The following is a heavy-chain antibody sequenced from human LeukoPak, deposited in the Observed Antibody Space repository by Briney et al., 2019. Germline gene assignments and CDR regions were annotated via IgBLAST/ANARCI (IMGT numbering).Heavy chain of an antibody. J-gene: IGHJ5*02. V-gene: IGHV4-59*01. D-gene: IGHD3-3*01. CDR1: GGSISSYY. CDR3: ARDGEHRAEDFWSGSYWFDP. CDR2: IYYSGST. Sequence: SETLSLTCTVSGGSISSYYWSWIRQPPGKGLEWIGYIYYSGSTNYNPSLKSRVTISVDTSKNQFSLKLSSVTAADTAVYYCARDGEHRAEDFWSGSYWFDPWGQGTLVTVSS.